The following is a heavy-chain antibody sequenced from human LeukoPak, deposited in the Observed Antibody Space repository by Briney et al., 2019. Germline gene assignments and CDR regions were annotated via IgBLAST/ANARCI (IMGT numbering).Heavy chain of an antibody. CDR2: ISGYNGNT. D-gene: IGHD6-19*01. CDR1: GYTFTSYG. CDR3: AREPYSSGWYVGSWLNWFDP. J-gene: IGHJ5*02. Sequence: AASVKVSCKASGYTFTSYGISWVRQAPGQGLEWMGWISGYNGNTNYAQKLQGRVTMTTDTSTSTAYMEVRSLRSDDTAVYYCAREPYSSGWYVGSWLNWFDPWGQGTLVTVSS. V-gene: IGHV1-18*01.